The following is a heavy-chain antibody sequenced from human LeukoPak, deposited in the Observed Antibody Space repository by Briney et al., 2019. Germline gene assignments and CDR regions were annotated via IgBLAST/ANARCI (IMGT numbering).Heavy chain of an antibody. D-gene: IGHD3-10*02. Sequence: GGSLRLSCATSGFTFSSNCLSWVRQAPGKGLEWVSSVISSGDSTYYADSVKGRFTISRDNSKNTLYLQMSSLRAEDTAVYYCASVRFWGQGTLVTVSS. CDR1: GFTFSSNC. J-gene: IGHJ4*02. V-gene: IGHV3-23*01. CDR3: ASVRF. CDR2: VISSGDST.